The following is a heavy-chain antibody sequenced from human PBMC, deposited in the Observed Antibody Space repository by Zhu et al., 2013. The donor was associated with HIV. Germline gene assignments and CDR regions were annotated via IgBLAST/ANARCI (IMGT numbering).Heavy chain of an antibody. J-gene: IGHJ6*02. CDR3: AEGRIIAARRIYYYYGMDV. CDR1: GGTFSSYA. V-gene: IGHV1-69*06. CDR2: IIPIFGTA. Sequence: QVQLVQSGAEVKKPGSSVKVSCKASGGTFSSYAISWVRQAPGQGLEWMGGIIPIFGTANYAQKFQGRVTITADKSTSTAYMELSSLRSEDTAVYYCAEGRIIAARRIYYYYGMDVWGQGTTVTVSS. D-gene: IGHD6-6*01.